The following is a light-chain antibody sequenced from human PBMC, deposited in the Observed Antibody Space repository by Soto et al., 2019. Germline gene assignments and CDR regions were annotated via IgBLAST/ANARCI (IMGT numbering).Light chain of an antibody. J-gene: IGKJ4*01. CDR3: QHYDDWPLT. V-gene: IGKV3-15*01. CDR1: QSGGAN. Sequence: EIVMTQSPATLSVSPGERATLSCRASQSGGANLAWYLQKPGQAPKLLLYNPSTRATGVPARFSGSGSGTDFTLTISSLQSEDFAIYYCQHYDDWPLTFGGGTRVEVK. CDR2: NPS.